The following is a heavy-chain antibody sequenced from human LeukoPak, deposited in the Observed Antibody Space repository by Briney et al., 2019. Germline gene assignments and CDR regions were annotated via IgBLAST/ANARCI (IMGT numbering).Heavy chain of an antibody. J-gene: IGHJ4*02. D-gene: IGHD5-12*01. CDR1: GYSISSGYY. Sequence: PSETLSLTCTVSGYSISSGYYWAWIRQPPGKGLEWIGYIYHSGSTNYNPSLRSRVTISVDTSKNQFSLKLSSVTAADTAVYYCARDGYSGSDALWGQGTLVTVSS. CDR2: IYHSGST. CDR3: ARDGYSGSDAL. V-gene: IGHV4-38-2*02.